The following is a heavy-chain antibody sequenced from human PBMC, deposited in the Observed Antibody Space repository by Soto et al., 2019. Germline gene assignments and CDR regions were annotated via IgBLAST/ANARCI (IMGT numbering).Heavy chain of an antibody. CDR2: LNPSTGYT. J-gene: IGHJ3*01. V-gene: IGHV1-8*01. CDR3: ARGSLFSGFASDL. D-gene: IGHD6-25*01. CDR1: GYTLTGYD. Sequence: QVQLVQSGAEVKKPGASVKVSCKASGYTLTGYDINWVRQATGQGLEWMDWLNPSTGYTGYARRFLGRVTMTGNTSILTAYMELSSLTSEASAVYFCARGSLFSGFASDLWGPGTLLTVS.